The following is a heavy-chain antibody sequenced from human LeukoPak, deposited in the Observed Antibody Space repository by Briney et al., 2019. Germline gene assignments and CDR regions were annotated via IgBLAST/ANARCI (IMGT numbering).Heavy chain of an antibody. V-gene: IGHV3-23*01. CDR3: AKDLSRAVAADWFDP. D-gene: IGHD6-19*01. CDR2: ISDSGGRT. J-gene: IGHJ5*02. CDR1: GFTSSDYD. Sequence: GGSLRLSCAASGFTSSDYDMSWVRQAPGKGLEWVSSISDSGGRTFYADSVKGRFTISRDNSKNMLFLQMNSLRVEDTAVYYCAKDLSRAVAADWFDPWAQGTLVTVSS.